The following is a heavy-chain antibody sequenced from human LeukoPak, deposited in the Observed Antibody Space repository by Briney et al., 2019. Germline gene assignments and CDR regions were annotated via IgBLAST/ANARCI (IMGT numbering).Heavy chain of an antibody. CDR3: ARKGSAWNYFDY. J-gene: IGHJ4*02. CDR1: GISLSTSGMC. D-gene: IGHD6-19*01. CDR2: IDWDGDK. Sequence: SGPTLVNPTQTLTLTCTFSGISLSTSGMCVSWIRQPPGKALEWLARIDWDGDKWYSTSLETRLTIPKDTSKNQVVLTMTNMDPVDTATYYCARKGSAWNYFDYWGQGALVTVSS. V-gene: IGHV2-70*11.